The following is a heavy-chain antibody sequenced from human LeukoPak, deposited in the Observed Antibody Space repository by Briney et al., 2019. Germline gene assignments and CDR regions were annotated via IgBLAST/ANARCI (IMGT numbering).Heavy chain of an antibody. V-gene: IGHV4-39*07. CDR2: INHSGST. D-gene: IGHD6-19*01. J-gene: IGHJ4*02. CDR3: ARIAVAGHIDY. Sequence: SETLSLTCTVSGGSISSGSYYWSWIRQPPGKGLEWIGEINHSGSTNYNPSLKSRVTISVDTSKNQFSLKLSSVTAADTAVYYCARIAVAGHIDYWGQGTLVTVSS. CDR1: GGSISSGSYY.